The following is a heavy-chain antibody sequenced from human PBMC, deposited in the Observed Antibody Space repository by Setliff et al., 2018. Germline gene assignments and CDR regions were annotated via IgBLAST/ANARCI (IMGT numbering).Heavy chain of an antibody. Sequence: PSETLSLTCTVSGDSISSGNYYWNWIRQPAGKGLEWIGRIYTSGSTTYNPSLKSRVTISIDMSKNQLSLKLSSVTAADTAVYYCARGLPYYDILTGYYRTPPDYWG. D-gene: IGHD3-9*01. J-gene: IGHJ4*01. CDR2: IYTSGST. CDR3: ARGLPYYDILTGYYRTPPDY. V-gene: IGHV4-61*02. CDR1: GDSISSGNYY.